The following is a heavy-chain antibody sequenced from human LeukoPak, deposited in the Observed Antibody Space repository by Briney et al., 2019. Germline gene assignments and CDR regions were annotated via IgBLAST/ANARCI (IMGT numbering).Heavy chain of an antibody. CDR3: ARSIKRGLFDY. D-gene: IGHD3-10*01. CDR2: VYYNGSS. J-gene: IGHJ4*02. Sequence: SETLSHTCTLSGGSIGFYYWSGIRQPPGKGLEWIGCVYYNGSSNYNPSLKSRVTISVDTPKIQFSLKLSSVTAADTAVYYCARSIKRGLFDYWGQGSLVTVSS. V-gene: IGHV4-59*01. CDR1: GGSIGFYY.